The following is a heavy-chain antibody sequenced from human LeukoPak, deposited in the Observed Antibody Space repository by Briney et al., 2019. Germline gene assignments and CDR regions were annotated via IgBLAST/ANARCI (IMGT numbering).Heavy chain of an antibody. J-gene: IGHJ4*02. Sequence: SETLSLTCTVSGGAISSYYWSWIRQPPGKGLEWIGYIQYSGSFNYKSSLKSRVTISVDTSQNHFSLKVSSVTAADTAVYYCARGKRWLQSPFDYWGQGTLVTVSS. V-gene: IGHV4-59*01. D-gene: IGHD5-24*01. CDR1: GGAISSYY. CDR3: ARGKRWLQSPFDY. CDR2: IQYSGSF.